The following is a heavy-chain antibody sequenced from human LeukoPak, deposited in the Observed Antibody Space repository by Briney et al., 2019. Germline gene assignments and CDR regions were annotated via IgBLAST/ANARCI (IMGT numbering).Heavy chain of an antibody. D-gene: IGHD3-22*01. V-gene: IGHV3-23*01. CDR3: AKATIYYFDSSRYSHFDY. CDR2: MSGSGGST. CDR1: GFSFRDFV. J-gene: IGHJ4*02. Sequence: GGSLRLSCTASGFSFRDFVVSWVRQAPGKGLEWVSVMSGSGGSTYYADSVKGRFTISRDNSKNTLYLQMNSLRAEDTAVYYCAKATIYYFDSSRYSHFDYWGQGTLVTVSS.